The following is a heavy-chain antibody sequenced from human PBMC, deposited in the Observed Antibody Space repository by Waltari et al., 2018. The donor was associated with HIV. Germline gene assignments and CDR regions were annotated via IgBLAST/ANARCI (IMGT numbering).Heavy chain of an antibody. V-gene: IGHV4-59*01. CDR2: IYYSGST. J-gene: IGHJ6*02. CDR3: ARVKQQLARSYYYYYGMDV. D-gene: IGHD6-13*01. CDR1: GGSISSYY. Sequence: QVQLQESGPGLVKPSETLSLTCTVSGGSISSYYWSWIRQPPGKGLEWIGYIYYSGSTNYNPSLKSRVTISVDTSKSQFALKLSSVTAADTAVYYCARVKQQLARSYYYYYGMDVWGQGTTVTVSS.